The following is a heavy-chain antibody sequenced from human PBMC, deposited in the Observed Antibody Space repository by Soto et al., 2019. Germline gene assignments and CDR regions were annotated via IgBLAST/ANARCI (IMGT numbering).Heavy chain of an antibody. CDR3: ARGTAPMD. Sequence: QVQLVESGGGVVQPGRSLRLSCAASGFTFSSYAMHWVRQAPGKGLEWVAVISYDGSNKYYADSVKGRFTISRDNSKNTLYLQMYSLRAEDTAVYYCARGTAPMDWGQGTLVTVSS. V-gene: IGHV3-30-3*01. CDR2: ISYDGSNK. J-gene: IGHJ4*02. CDR1: GFTFSSYA. D-gene: IGHD1-1*01.